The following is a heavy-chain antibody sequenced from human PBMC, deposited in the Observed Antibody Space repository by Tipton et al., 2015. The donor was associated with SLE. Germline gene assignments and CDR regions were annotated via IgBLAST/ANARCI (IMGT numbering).Heavy chain of an antibody. V-gene: IGHV4-39*07. D-gene: IGHD2-2*01. CDR1: GGSISSSSYY. Sequence: TLSLTCTVSGGSISSSSYYWGWIRQPPGKGLEWIGSIYYSGSTYYNPSLKSRVTISVDTSKNQFSLKLSSVTAADTAVYYCARDWCSSTSCYEYYYMDVWGKGTAVTVSS. CDR2: IYYSGST. CDR3: ARDWCSSTSCYEYYYMDV. J-gene: IGHJ6*03.